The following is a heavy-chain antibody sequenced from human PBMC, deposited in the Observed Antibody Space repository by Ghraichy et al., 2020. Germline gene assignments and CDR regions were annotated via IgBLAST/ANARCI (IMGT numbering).Heavy chain of an antibody. J-gene: IGHJ4*02. Sequence: GESLNISCAASGFTFSSYGMHWVRQAPGKGLEWVAFIRYDGSNKYYADSVKGRFTISRDNSKNTLYLQMNSLRAEDTAVYYCALLPDIVVVPAAPLFDYWGQGTLVTVSS. CDR1: GFTFSSYG. CDR3: ALLPDIVVVPAAPLFDY. V-gene: IGHV3-30*02. D-gene: IGHD2-2*01. CDR2: IRYDGSNK.